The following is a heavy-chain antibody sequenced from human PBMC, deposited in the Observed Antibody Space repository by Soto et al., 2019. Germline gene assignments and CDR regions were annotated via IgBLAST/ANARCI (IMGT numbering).Heavy chain of an antibody. CDR2: IIPIFTTT. CDR1: GGTFSNHA. CDR3: AREVAADGTFREDVFDI. J-gene: IGHJ3*02. V-gene: IGHV1-69*12. Sequence: QVHLVQSGAEVKKPGSSVKVSCKAPGGTFSNHAINWVRQAPGQGLEGMGRIIPIFTTTNYAQKFQGRVTMPADESTLTAYLELSSLKHDDTAVYYCAREVAADGTFREDVFDIWGQGTLVTVSS. D-gene: IGHD6-13*01.